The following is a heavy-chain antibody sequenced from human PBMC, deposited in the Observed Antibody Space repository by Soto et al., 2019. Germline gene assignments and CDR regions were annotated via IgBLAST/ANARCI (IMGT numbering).Heavy chain of an antibody. Sequence: ASVKVSCKASGYTFTSYGISWVRQAPGQGLEWMGWISAYNGNTNYAQKLQGRVTMTTDTSTSTAYMELRSLRSDDTAVYYCARDPGYCSGCSCYGYYALWGRGTLVPVSS. CDR1: GYTFTSYG. V-gene: IGHV1-18*01. CDR3: ARDPGYCSGCSCYGYYAL. D-gene: IGHD2-15*01. CDR2: ISAYNGNT. J-gene: IGHJ2*01.